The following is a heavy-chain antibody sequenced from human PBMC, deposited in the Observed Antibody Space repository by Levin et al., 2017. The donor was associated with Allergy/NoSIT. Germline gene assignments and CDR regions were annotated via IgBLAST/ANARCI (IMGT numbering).Heavy chain of an antibody. CDR2: ISYDGSNK. J-gene: IGHJ4*02. CDR1: GFTFSVYA. D-gene: IGHD5-18*01. CDR3: ARGEGGDSYGYGDY. Sequence: GGSLRLSCAASGFTFSVYAMHWVRQAPGKRLEWVAVISYDGSNKYYTDSVKGRFTISRDNSKNTLYLQMNSLRAEDTAVYYCARGEGGDSYGYGDYWGQGTLVTVSS. V-gene: IGHV3-30-3*01.